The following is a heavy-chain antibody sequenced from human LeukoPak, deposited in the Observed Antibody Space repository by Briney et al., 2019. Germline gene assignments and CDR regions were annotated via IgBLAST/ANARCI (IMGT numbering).Heavy chain of an antibody. V-gene: IGHV4-61*01. CDR2: IYYSGST. Sequence: SETLSLTCTVSGGSVSSGNYYWSWIRQPPGKGLEWIGYIYYSGSTNYNPSLKSRVTISVDTSKNQFSLKLSSVTAADTAVYYCASEIGSSWYERYYYYYYGMDVWGQGTTVTVPS. D-gene: IGHD6-13*01. CDR3: ASEIGSSWYERYYYYYYGMDV. J-gene: IGHJ6*02. CDR1: GGSVSSGNYY.